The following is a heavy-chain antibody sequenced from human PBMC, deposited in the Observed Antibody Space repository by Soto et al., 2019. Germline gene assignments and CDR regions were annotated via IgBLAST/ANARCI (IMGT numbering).Heavy chain of an antibody. Sequence: GGSLRLSCAASGFTFSSYGMHWVRQAPGKGLEWVAVISYDGSNKYYADSVKGRFTISRDNAKNSLYLQMNSLRAEDTAVYYCARDDYPYYDDSSGYHFDYWGQGTLVTVSS. V-gene: IGHV3-30*03. CDR2: ISYDGSNK. CDR3: ARDDYPYYDDSSGYHFDY. J-gene: IGHJ4*02. D-gene: IGHD3-22*01. CDR1: GFTFSSYG.